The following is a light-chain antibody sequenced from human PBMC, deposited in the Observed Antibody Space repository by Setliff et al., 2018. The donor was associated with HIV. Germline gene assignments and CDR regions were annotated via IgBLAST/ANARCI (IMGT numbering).Light chain of an antibody. CDR2: EVS. CDR1: SSNVGSYNL. V-gene: IGLV2-14*02. Sequence: QSALTQPASVSGSPGQSITISCIGTSSNVGSYNLVSWYQQKPGKAPKLIIFEVSQRPSGISNRFSGSRSGNMASLTISGLQAEDEADYHCSSYTTTSTVVFGGGTKVTVL. CDR3: SSYTTTSTVV. J-gene: IGLJ2*01.